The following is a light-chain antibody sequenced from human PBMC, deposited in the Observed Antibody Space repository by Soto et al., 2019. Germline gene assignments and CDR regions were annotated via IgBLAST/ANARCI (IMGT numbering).Light chain of an antibody. CDR3: VQALQNPPT. J-gene: IGKJ1*01. V-gene: IGKV2-28*01. CDR1: QSLLDSDGYNY. CDR2: LGS. Sequence: DIVMTQSPLSLPVTPGEPASISCRSSQSLLDSDGYNYLDWYLQKSGQSPQLLIYLGSNRASGVPDRFSGSGSGTDFTLKISRVEAEDVGIYCVQALQNPPTFGQGTKVEIK.